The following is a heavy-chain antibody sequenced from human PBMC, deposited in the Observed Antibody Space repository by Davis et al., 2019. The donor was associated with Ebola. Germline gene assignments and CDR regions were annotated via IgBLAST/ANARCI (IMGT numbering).Heavy chain of an antibody. J-gene: IGHJ5*01. CDR3: ARDRLELLWGWFDS. CDR2: ISSSSSYI. D-gene: IGHD1-7*01. Sequence: GESLKISCAASGFTFSSYSMNWVRQAPGKGLEWVSSISSSSSYIYYADSVKGRFTISRDNAKNSLYLQMNSLRAEDTAVYYCARDRLELLWGWFDSWGQGTLVTVSS. V-gene: IGHV3-21*01. CDR1: GFTFSSYS.